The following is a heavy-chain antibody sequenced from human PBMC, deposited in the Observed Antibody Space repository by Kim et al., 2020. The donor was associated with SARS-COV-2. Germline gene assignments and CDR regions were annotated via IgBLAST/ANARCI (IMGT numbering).Heavy chain of an antibody. CDR3: ARANSSSWYLGYYYYYMDV. D-gene: IGHD6-13*01. Sequence: RFTISRDNAKNSLYMQMNSLRAEDTAVYYCARANSSSWYLGYYYYYMDVWGKGTTVTVSS. J-gene: IGHJ6*03. V-gene: IGHV3-11*06.